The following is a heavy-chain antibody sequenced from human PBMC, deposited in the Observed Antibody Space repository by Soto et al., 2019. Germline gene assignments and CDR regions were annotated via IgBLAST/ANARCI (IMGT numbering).Heavy chain of an antibody. CDR2: IYYSGSS. CDR3: ARHDRSYSSISDWFDP. V-gene: IGHV4-39*01. CDR1: AGFISSSSYY. D-gene: IGHD6-13*01. Sequence: PSETLSPTXPVPAGFISSSSYYWGWIRQAPGKGLEWIGCIYYSGSSYYNPSLKRRATISVDTSKNQFSLKLSSVTAADTVAYYCARHDRSYSSISDWFDPWGQGTRGTVSS. J-gene: IGHJ5*02.